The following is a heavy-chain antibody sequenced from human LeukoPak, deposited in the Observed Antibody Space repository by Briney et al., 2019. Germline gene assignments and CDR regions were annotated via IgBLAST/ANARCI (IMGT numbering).Heavy chain of an antibody. D-gene: IGHD5-12*01. CDR2: IRYDGSNK. J-gene: IGHJ4*02. CDR3: AKVNKGGYDSFDY. V-gene: IGHV3-30*02. CDR1: GFTFSTYG. Sequence: GGALRLSCAASGFTFSTYGMHWVRQAPGKGLEWVAFIRYDGSNKYYADSVKGRFTISRDNSKNTLYLQMNSLRPEDTAVYYCAKVNKGGYDSFDYWGQGTLVAVSS.